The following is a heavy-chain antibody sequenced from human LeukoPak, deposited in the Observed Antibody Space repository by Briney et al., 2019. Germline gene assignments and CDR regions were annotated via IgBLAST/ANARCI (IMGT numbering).Heavy chain of an antibody. V-gene: IGHV3-43*02. J-gene: IGHJ6*02. CDR3: AKDMMDTRFSYYYYGMDV. CDR1: GFTFDDYA. Sequence: HPGRSLRLSCAASGFTFDDYAMHWVRQAPGKGLEWVSLISGDGGSTYYADSVKGRFTISRDNSKNSLYLQMNSLRTEDTALYYCAKDMMDTRFSYYYYGMDVWGQGTTVTVSS. D-gene: IGHD3-16*01. CDR2: ISGDGGST.